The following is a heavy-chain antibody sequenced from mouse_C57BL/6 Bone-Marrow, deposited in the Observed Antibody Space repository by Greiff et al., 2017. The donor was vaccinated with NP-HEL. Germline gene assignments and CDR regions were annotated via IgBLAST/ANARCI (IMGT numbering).Heavy chain of an antibody. J-gene: IGHJ4*01. CDR3: AGSMVTTLYYYAMDY. V-gene: IGHV1-52*01. CDR2: IDPSDSET. D-gene: IGHD2-2*01. Sequence: QVQLQQSGAELVRPGSSVKLSCKASGYTFTSYWMHWVKQRPIQGLEWIGNIDPSDSETHYNQKFKDKATLTVDKSSSTAYMQLSSLTSEDSAVYYCAGSMVTTLYYYAMDYWGQGTSVTVSS. CDR1: GYTFTSYW.